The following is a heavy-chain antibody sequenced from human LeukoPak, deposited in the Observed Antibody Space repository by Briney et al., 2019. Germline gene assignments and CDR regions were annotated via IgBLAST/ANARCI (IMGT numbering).Heavy chain of an antibody. CDR3: ARSNNDGDYLGVGFDY. V-gene: IGHV7-4-1*02. J-gene: IGHJ4*02. CDR2: INTNTGNP. D-gene: IGHD4-17*01. Sequence: GASVKVSCKTSGYTFIKYAINWVRQAPGQGLEWMGWINTNTGNPTDAQGFTGHFVFSLDTSVSTAYLQINSLATEDTAIYYCARSNNDGDYLGVGFDYWGQGALVTVSS. CDR1: GYTFIKYA.